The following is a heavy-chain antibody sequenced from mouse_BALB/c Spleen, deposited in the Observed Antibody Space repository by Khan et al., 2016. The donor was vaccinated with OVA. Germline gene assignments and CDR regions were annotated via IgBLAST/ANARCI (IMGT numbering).Heavy chain of an antibody. CDR3: VRDGAYHRNDGWFAY. CDR1: GYTFTSYT. CDR2: INPSNGYT. D-gene: IGHD2-14*01. J-gene: IGHJ3*01. Sequence: VQLQESGAELARPGASVKMSCKASGYTFTSYTIHWIKKRPGQGLEWIGYINPSNGYTNYNQKFKDKATLTTDKSSTTAHLQLGSLTSDDSAVYNCVRDGAYHRNDGWFAYWGQGTLVTVSA. V-gene: IGHV1-4*01.